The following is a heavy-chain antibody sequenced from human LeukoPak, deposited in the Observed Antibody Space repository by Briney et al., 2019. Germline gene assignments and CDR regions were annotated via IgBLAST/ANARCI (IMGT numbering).Heavy chain of an antibody. D-gene: IGHD3-22*01. V-gene: IGHV3-74*01. J-gene: IGHJ4*02. CDR1: GFTFSSYW. Sequence: GGSLRLSCAASGFTFSSYWMNWVRQAPGKGLVWVSRIASDGSSTTYADSVKGRFTISRDNSKNTLYLQMNSLRAEDTAVYYCARDKRYYYDSSGYLSLDYWGQGTLVTVSS. CDR2: IASDGSST. CDR3: ARDKRYYYDSSGYLSLDY.